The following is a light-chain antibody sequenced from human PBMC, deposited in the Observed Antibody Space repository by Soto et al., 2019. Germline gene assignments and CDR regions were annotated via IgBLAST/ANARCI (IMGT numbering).Light chain of an antibody. J-gene: IGLJ3*02. CDR3: AAWDDSLSVGM. CDR2: SNN. CDR1: SSNIGSNY. V-gene: IGLV1-47*02. Sequence: QSVLTQPPSASGTPGQRVTISCSGSSSNIGSNYVYWYQQLPGTAPKLLIYSNNQRPSGVPDRFSGSKSGTSASLAISGLRSEDEADYYCAAWDDSLSVGMFGGGTQLTVL.